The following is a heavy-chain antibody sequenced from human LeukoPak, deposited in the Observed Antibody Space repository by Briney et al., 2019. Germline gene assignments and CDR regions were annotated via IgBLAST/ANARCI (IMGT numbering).Heavy chain of an antibody. CDR2: IYYSGST. J-gene: IGHJ4*02. Sequence: SETLSLTCTVSGGSISSYYWSWIRQPPGKGLEWIGYIYYSGSTNYNPSLKSRVTISVDTSKNQFSLKLSSVTAADTAVYYCARHRITMVRGVIPDYFDYWGQGTLVTVSS. CDR1: GGSISSYY. CDR3: ARHRITMVRGVIPDYFDY. D-gene: IGHD3-10*01. V-gene: IGHV4-59*08.